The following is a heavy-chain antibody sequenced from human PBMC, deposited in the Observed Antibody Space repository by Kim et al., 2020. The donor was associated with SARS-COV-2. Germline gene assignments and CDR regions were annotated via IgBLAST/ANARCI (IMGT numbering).Heavy chain of an antibody. D-gene: IGHD1-26*01. CDR2: ISYEGSTQ. CDR3: ARNLVGDTDLGL. Sequence: GGSLRLSCAASGFTFSSHVMHWVRQAPGKGLEWVALISYEGSTQKYTDSVKGRFTVSRDNSKNTLFLQMNSLRPEDTAVYYCARNLVGDTDLGLWGQGPLITVYS. V-gene: IGHV3-30*03. CDR1: GFTFSSHV. J-gene: IGHJ4*02.